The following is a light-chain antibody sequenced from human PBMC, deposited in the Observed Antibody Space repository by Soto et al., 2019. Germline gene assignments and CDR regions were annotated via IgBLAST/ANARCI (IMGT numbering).Light chain of an antibody. CDR2: WAS. CDR3: QQYYGTPFS. J-gene: IGKJ3*01. V-gene: IGKV4-1*01. Sequence: DIVMIQSPDSLAASLGERATINCKSNQSLLYSSNNMDYLAWYQQKPGQPPKLLIYWASVRESGVPDRFSGSGSGTHFTHTISSLQAEDVAVYYCQQYYGTPFSFGPGTKVEI. CDR1: QSLLYSSNNMDY.